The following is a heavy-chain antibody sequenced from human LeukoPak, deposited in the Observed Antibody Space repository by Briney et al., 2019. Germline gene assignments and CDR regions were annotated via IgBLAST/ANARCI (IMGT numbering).Heavy chain of an antibody. Sequence: GGSLRLSCAASGFTFSSYGMHWVRQAPGKGLEWVAVISYDGSNKYYADSVKGRFTISRDNSKNTLYLQMNSLRAEDTAVYYCAKEWGWLQFSYFDYWGQGTLVIVSS. J-gene: IGHJ4*02. D-gene: IGHD5-12*01. CDR1: GFTFSSYG. CDR3: AKEWGWLQFSYFDY. V-gene: IGHV3-30*18. CDR2: ISYDGSNK.